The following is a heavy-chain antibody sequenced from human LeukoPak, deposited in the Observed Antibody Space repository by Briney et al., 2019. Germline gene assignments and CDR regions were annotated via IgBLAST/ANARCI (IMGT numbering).Heavy chain of an antibody. V-gene: IGHV4-4*07. J-gene: IGHJ4*02. CDR1: GGSISSYY. CDR3: ARSPTVTNTFDY. D-gene: IGHD4-17*01. Sequence: SETLSLTCTVSGGSISSYYWSWIRQPAGKGLEWIGRIYSSGSTNYNPSLNSRVTISVDKSKNQFSLKLSSVTGADTAVYYCARSPTVTNTFDYWGQGTLVPVSS. CDR2: IYSSGST.